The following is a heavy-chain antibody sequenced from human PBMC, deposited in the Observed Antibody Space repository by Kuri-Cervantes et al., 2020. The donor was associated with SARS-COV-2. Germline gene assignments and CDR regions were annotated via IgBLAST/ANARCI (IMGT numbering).Heavy chain of an antibody. CDR3: ASRPYSSGWYEGIDY. CDR1: GGTFSSYA. V-gene: IGHV1-69*13. CDR2: IIPIFGTA. Sequence: SVKVSCKASGGTFSSYAISWVRQAPGQGLEWMGGIIPIFGTANYAQKFQGRVTITADESTSPAYMELSSLRSEDTAVYYCASRPYSSGWYEGIDYWGQGTLVTVSS. J-gene: IGHJ4*02. D-gene: IGHD6-19*01.